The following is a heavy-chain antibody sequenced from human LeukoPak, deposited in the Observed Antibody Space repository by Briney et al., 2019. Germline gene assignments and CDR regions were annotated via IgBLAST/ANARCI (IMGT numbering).Heavy chain of an antibody. V-gene: IGHV3-48*03. J-gene: IGHJ6*03. Sequence: GGSLRLSCAASGFTFSSYEMNWVRQAPGKGLEWVSYISSSGSTIYYADSVKGRFTISRDNAKNSLYLQMNSLRAEDTAVYYCARGSVAGDYYYYYYMDVWDKGTTVTVSS. CDR1: GFTFSSYE. CDR2: ISSSGSTI. D-gene: IGHD6-19*01. CDR3: ARGSVAGDYYYYYYMDV.